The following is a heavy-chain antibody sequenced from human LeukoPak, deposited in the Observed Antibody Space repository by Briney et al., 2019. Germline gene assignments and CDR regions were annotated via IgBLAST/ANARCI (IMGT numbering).Heavy chain of an antibody. D-gene: IGHD3-22*01. CDR3: AKYYYDSSGYYYFDY. CDR2: ISGSGGST. Sequence: GGSLRLSCAASGFTFSSYAMSWVRQAPGKGLEWVSAISGSGGSTYYADSVKGRFTISRDNSKNTLYLQMSSLRAEDTAVYYCAKYYYDSSGYYYFDYWGQGTLVTVSS. CDR1: GFTFSSYA. V-gene: IGHV3-23*01. J-gene: IGHJ4*02.